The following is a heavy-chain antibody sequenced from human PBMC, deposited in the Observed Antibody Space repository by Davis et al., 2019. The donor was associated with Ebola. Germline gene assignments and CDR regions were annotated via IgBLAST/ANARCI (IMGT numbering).Heavy chain of an antibody. Sequence: PSETLSLTCIVSGGSISSYYWSWIRQPPGKGLEWIGYIYYSGSTNYNPSLKSRVTISVDTSKNQFSLKLSSVTAADTAVYYCARLSSIAAHNWFDPWGQGTLVTVSS. CDR2: IYYSGST. J-gene: IGHJ5*02. CDR1: GGSISSYY. D-gene: IGHD6-6*01. V-gene: IGHV4-59*08. CDR3: ARLSSIAAHNWFDP.